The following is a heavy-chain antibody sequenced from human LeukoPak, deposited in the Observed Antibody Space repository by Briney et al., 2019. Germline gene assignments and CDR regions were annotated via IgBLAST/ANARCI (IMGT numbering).Heavy chain of an antibody. V-gene: IGHV3-30-3*01. J-gene: IGHJ6*02. CDR2: ISYDGSNK. CDR1: GFTFSSYA. Sequence: GGSLRLSCAASGFTFSSYAMHWVRQAPGKGLEWVAVISYDGSNKYYADSVKGRFTISRDNSKNTLYLQMNSLRAEDTAVYYCARAVRRYGMDVWGQGTTVTVSS. CDR3: ARAVRRYGMDV.